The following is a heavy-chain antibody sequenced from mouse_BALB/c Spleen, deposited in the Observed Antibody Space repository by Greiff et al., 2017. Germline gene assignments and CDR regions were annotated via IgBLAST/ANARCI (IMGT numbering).Heavy chain of an antibody. V-gene: IGHV5-6*01. J-gene: IGHJ1*01. Sequence: EVQLVESGGDLVKPGGSLKLSCAASGFTFSSYGMSWVRQTPDKRLEWVATISSGGSYTYYPDSVKGRFTISRDNAKNTLYLQMSSLKSEDTAMYYCARSDGYYRYFDVWGAGTTVTVSS. CDR3: ARSDGYYRYFDV. CDR2: ISSGGSYT. D-gene: IGHD2-3*01. CDR1: GFTFSSYG.